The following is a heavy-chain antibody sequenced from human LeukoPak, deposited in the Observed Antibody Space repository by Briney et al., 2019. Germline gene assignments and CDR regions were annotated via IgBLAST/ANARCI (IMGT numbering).Heavy chain of an antibody. CDR3: ARVRGGATNFDY. V-gene: IGHV4-59*01. D-gene: IGHD1-26*01. Sequence: PSETLSLTCTVSGGSISSYYWSWIRQPPGKGLEWIGYIYYSGSTNYNPSLKSRVTISVDTSKNQFSLKLSSVTAADTAVYYCARVRGGATNFDYWGQGTLVTVSS. J-gene: IGHJ4*02. CDR2: IYYSGST. CDR1: GGSISSYY.